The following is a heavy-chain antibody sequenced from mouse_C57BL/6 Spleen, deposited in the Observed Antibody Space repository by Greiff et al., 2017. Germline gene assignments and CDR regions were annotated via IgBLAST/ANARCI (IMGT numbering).Heavy chain of an antibody. D-gene: IGHD2-2*01. CDR3: ARAGLREAMDY. J-gene: IGHJ4*01. V-gene: IGHV1-76*01. CDR2: IYPGSGNT. Sequence: QVQLQQSGAELVRPGASVKLSCKASGYTFTDYYINWVKQRPGQGLEWIARIYPGSGNTYYNEKFKGKATLTAEKSSSTAYMQLSSLTSEDSAVYFCARAGLREAMDYWGQGTSVTVSS. CDR1: GYTFTDYY.